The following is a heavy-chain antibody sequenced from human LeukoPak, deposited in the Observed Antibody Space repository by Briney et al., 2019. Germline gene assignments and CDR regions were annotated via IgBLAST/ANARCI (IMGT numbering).Heavy chain of an antibody. J-gene: IGHJ4*02. Sequence: GSSVKVSCKASGGTFSSYAISWVRQAPGQGLEWMGGIIPIFGTANYAQKFQGRVTVTADKSTSTAYMELSSLRSEDTAVYYCARRRTTVTTSLDYWGQGTLVTVSS. CDR3: ARRRTTVTTSLDY. V-gene: IGHV1-69*06. CDR2: IIPIFGTA. CDR1: GGTFSSYA. D-gene: IGHD4-17*01.